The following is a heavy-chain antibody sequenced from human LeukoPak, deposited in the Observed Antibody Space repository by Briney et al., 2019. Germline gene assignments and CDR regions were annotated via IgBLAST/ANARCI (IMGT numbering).Heavy chain of an antibody. J-gene: IGHJ4*02. V-gene: IGHV3-30*18. CDR3: GKEGDYDFWSGYHGAIEN. D-gene: IGHD3-3*01. CDR1: GFTFNTYG. Sequence: GRSLRLSCAASGFTFNTYGFQWVRQAPDKGLEWLALISYDGSNKFHADSVKGRFTISRDNSKNTLYLEMNSLRADDTAVYYCGKEGDYDFWSGYHGAIENWGQGTLVTVSS. CDR2: ISYDGSNK.